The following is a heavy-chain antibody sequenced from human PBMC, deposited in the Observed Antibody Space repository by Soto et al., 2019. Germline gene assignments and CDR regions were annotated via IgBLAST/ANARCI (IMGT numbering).Heavy chain of an antibody. J-gene: IGHJ3*02. D-gene: IGHD7-27*01. Sequence: ASVKVSCKASGYTFTSYDINWVRQATGQGLEWMGWMNPNSGNTGYAQKFRGRVTMTRNTSISTAYMELSSLRSEDTAVYYCASASFSGDRDAFDIWGQGTMVTVSS. V-gene: IGHV1-8*02. CDR1: GYTFTSYD. CDR3: ASASFSGDRDAFDI. CDR2: MNPNSGNT.